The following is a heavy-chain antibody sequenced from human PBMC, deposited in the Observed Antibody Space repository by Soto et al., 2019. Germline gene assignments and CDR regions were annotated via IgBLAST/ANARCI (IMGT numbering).Heavy chain of an antibody. D-gene: IGHD3-3*01. CDR1: GFTFSSYA. J-gene: IGHJ5*02. V-gene: IGHV3-23*01. Sequence: GGSLRLSCAASGFTFSSYAMSWVRQAPGKGLEWVSAISGSGGSTYYADSVKGRFTISRDNSKNTLYLQMNSLRAEDTAVYYCAKQHAWSGYYNWFDPWGQGTLVTVSS. CDR3: AKQHAWSGYYNWFDP. CDR2: ISGSGGST.